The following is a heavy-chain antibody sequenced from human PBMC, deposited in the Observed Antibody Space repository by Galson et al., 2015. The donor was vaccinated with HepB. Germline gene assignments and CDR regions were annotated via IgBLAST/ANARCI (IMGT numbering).Heavy chain of an antibody. Sequence: SLRLSCAASGFTFGDYAMSWFRQAPGKGLGWVAFIRYDGSNKYYADSVKGRFTISRDNSKNTLYLQMNSLRAEDTAVYYCANLGVMITFGGVRGDAFDIWGQGTMVTVSS. D-gene: IGHD3-16*01. CDR3: ANLGVMITFGGVRGDAFDI. CDR1: GFTFGDYA. V-gene: IGHV3-30*02. J-gene: IGHJ3*02. CDR2: IRYDGSNK.